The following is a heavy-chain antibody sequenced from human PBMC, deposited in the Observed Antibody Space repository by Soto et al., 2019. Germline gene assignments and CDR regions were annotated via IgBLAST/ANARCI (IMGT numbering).Heavy chain of an antibody. CDR2: IYSGGNT. Sequence: EVQLVESGGGLIQPGGSLRLSCAASGFSVSSNYMSWVRQAPGKGLEWVSVIYSGGNTHYADSVKGRFTISRDNYKNTLYLQMNSLRAADTAVYYCARDSTWIPYYHYGMDVWGQGTTVTVSS. V-gene: IGHV3-53*01. D-gene: IGHD5-18*01. J-gene: IGHJ6*02. CDR3: ARDSTWIPYYHYGMDV. CDR1: GFSVSSNY.